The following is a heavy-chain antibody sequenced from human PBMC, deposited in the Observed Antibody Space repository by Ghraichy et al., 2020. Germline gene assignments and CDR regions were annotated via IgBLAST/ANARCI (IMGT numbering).Heavy chain of an antibody. V-gene: IGHV3-48*02. D-gene: IGHD1-26*01. CDR1: GFTFSTFR. CDR3: AREAAYSGNYHNFDY. J-gene: IGHJ4*02. CDR2: ISDSSDAI. Sequence: GGSLRLSCAASGFTFSTFRMNWVRQAPGKGLEWVSYISDSSDAIQYPYSVKGRFTISRDNAKNSLYLQMDSLRDEDTAVYYCAREAAYSGNYHNFDYWGQGILVTVSS.